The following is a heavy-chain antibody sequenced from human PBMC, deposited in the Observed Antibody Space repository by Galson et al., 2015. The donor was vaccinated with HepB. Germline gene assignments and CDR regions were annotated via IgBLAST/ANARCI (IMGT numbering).Heavy chain of an antibody. J-gene: IGHJ3*02. CDR1: GFTFSVYW. Sequence: SLRLSCAASGFTFSVYWMTWVRQAPGKGLEWVASIKEDSSEKYILDSVKGRFTLSRDNARNSLYLQINNLRPEDTAVYYCARVDTPMSPDAFDNWGPRTMVTLPS. D-gene: IGHD5-18*01. CDR3: ARVDTPMSPDAFDN. CDR2: IKEDSSEK. V-gene: IGHV3-7*01.